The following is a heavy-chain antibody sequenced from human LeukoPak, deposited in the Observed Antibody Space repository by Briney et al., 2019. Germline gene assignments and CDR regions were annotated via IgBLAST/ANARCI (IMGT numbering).Heavy chain of an antibody. V-gene: IGHV4-4*07. Sequence: SETLSLTCTVSGDSIRSYYGTWIRLPAGKGLEWLGRIYARGSTNYNPSLKSRVSMSVDTAKNQFCPKLRSVTGAHTAGPYIARVSEQQPDRPFDYWGQGTLVTVSS. J-gene: IGHJ4*02. CDR2: IYARGST. D-gene: IGHD1-26*01. CDR3: ARVSEQQPDRPFDY. CDR1: GDSIRSYY.